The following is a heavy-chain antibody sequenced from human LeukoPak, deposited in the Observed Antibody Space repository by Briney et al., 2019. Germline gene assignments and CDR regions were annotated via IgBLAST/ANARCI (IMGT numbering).Heavy chain of an antibody. D-gene: IGHD3-3*01. Sequence: GGSLRLSCAASGFTFSSYAMSWVRQAPGKGLEWVSAISGSGGDTYYADSVKGRFTISRDNSKNTLYLQMNSLRAEDTAIYYCAKPYNFWSGHWYYWGQGTLVTVSS. CDR3: AKPYNFWSGHWYY. V-gene: IGHV3-23*01. CDR2: ISGSGGDT. J-gene: IGHJ4*02. CDR1: GFTFSSYA.